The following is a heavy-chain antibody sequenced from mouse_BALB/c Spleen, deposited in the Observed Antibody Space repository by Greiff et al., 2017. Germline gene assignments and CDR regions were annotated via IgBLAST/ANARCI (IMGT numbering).Heavy chain of an antibody. V-gene: IGHV1-80*01. CDR2: IYPGDGDT. CDR3: AIGYYGSPFAY. CDR1: GYAFSSYW. J-gene: IGHJ3*01. D-gene: IGHD1-2*01. Sequence: VQLQQSGAELVRPGSSVKISCKASGYAFSSYWMNWVKQRPGQGLEWIGQIYPGDGDTNYNGKFKGKATLTADKSSSTAYMQLSSLTSEDSAVYFCAIGYYGSPFAYWGQGTLVTVSA.